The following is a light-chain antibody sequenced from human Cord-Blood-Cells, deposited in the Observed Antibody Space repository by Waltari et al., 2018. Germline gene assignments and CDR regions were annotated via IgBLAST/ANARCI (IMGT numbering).Light chain of an antibody. J-gene: IGKJ1*01. CDR2: DAS. V-gene: IGKV1-5*01. CDR3: QQYNSYSTWT. Sequence: DIQMTQSPSPLSASVGDRVTIPCRASQSISSWLAWYQQKPGKAPKLLIYDASSLESGGPSRFSGSGSGTEFTLTISSLQPDDFATYYCQQYNSYSTWTFGQGTKVEIK. CDR1: QSISSW.